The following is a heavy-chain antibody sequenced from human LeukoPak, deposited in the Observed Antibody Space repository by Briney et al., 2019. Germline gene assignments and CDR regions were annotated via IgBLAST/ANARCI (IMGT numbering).Heavy chain of an antibody. CDR1: GYTFTSDY. J-gene: IGHJ6*02. D-gene: IGHD6-19*01. V-gene: IGHV1-46*01. Sequence: ASVRDSSKASGYTFTSDYMHWVRQAPGQGLEWVGLINPSGGSTSYAQKFQGRVTMTRDTSTSTVYMELSSLRSEDTAVYYCAREAVAGPNYYYYGMDVWGQGTTVTVSS. CDR2: INPSGGST. CDR3: AREAVAGPNYYYYGMDV.